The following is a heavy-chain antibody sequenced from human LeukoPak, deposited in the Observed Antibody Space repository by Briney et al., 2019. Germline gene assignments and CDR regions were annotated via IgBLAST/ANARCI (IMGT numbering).Heavy chain of an antibody. CDR2: IRSKAYGGTT. CDR1: GFTFGDYA. CDR3: TRDPSRSSSYYFDY. V-gene: IGHV3-49*03. J-gene: IGHJ4*02. Sequence: QSGGSLRLSCTASGFTFGDYATSWFRQAPGKGLEWVGFIRSKAYGGTTEYAASVKGRFTISRDDSKSIAYLQMNSLKTEDTAVYYCTRDPSRSSSYYFDYWGQGTLVTVSS. D-gene: IGHD6-6*01.